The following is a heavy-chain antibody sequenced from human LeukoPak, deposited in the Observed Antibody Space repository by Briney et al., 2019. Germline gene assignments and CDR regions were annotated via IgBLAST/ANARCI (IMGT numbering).Heavy chain of an antibody. CDR3: ARDRSETAYCGGDCWDDAFDI. CDR2: FGGSRGST. D-gene: IGHD2-21*02. Sequence: GGSLRLSCAASGFTFRTYAMSWVRQAPGKGLEWVSGFGGSRGSTYYADSVKGRFTISRDNSKNTLYLQMNSLRAEDTAVYYCARDRSETAYCGGDCWDDAFDIWGQGTMVTVSS. J-gene: IGHJ3*02. CDR1: GFTFRTYA. V-gene: IGHV3-23*01.